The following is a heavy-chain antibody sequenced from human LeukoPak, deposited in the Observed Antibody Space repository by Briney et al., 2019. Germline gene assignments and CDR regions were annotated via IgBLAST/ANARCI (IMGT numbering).Heavy chain of an antibody. CDR2: ISGSGGNT. J-gene: IGHJ4*02. V-gene: IGHV3-23*01. D-gene: IGHD4-17*01. CDR1: GFTFSSYA. CDR3: AKGRNEDGDAALNY. Sequence: GPSLRLSCAASGFTFSSYAMSWVRQAPGKGLESVSSISGSGGNTFYADSVKGRFTISRDNSRNTLYLQMNSLRAEDTAAYHCAKGRNEDGDAALNYWGQGTLVTVSS.